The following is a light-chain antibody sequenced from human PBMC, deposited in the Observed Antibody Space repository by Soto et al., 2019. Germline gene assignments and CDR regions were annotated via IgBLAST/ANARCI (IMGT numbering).Light chain of an antibody. V-gene: IGLV2-14*01. CDR3: SSYASPITYVI. CDR1: SSDVGRYDY. Sequence: QSALTQPASVSGSPGQSITISCTGTSSDVGRYDYVSWYQQHPGKAPKLMIYEVSLRPSGVSDRFSVSKSGNTASLTISGLHAEDEADYYCSSYASPITYVIFGGGTKVTFL. CDR2: EVS. J-gene: IGLJ2*01.